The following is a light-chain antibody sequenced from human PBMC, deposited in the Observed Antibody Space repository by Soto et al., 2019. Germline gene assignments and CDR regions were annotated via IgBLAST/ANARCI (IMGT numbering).Light chain of an antibody. J-gene: IGLJ1*01. CDR1: SSHVGGYNY. CDR2: DVT. Sequence: QPVLTQPRSVSGPHGQSVSISCTETSSHVGGYNYVSWYQQHPDKALKVMIYDVTKRHSEVPDRFSGSKSGNTAYMTISGLQAEDEADYYCCSYAGSYIYVFGTGTKVTVL. CDR3: CSYAGSYIYV. V-gene: IGLV2-11*01.